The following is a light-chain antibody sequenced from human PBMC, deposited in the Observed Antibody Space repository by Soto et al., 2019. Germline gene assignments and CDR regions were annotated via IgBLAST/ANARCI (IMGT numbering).Light chain of an antibody. Sequence: QSVLTQPASVSGSPGQSITISCSGTSSDVGGYNYVSWYQQHPGKAPELMIYDVSNRPSGVSNRFSGSKSGNTASLTISGLQAEDEADYYCSLYTSSSSYVFGTGTKVTVL. CDR1: SSDVGGYNY. CDR3: SLYTSSSSYV. J-gene: IGLJ1*01. CDR2: DVS. V-gene: IGLV2-14*01.